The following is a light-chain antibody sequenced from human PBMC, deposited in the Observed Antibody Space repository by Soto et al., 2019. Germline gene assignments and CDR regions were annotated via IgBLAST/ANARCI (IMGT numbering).Light chain of an antibody. V-gene: IGKV1-39*01. CDR2: AAS. CDR3: QQSYNTPRT. J-gene: IGKJ1*01. Sequence: DIQMTQSPSSLSASVGDRVTITCRASQRISSYLNWYQQKPGKAPKLLISAASTLQTGVPSRFSGSGYGTDFTLTISSLQPEDFATYYCQQSYNTPRTFGQGTKVEIK. CDR1: QRISSY.